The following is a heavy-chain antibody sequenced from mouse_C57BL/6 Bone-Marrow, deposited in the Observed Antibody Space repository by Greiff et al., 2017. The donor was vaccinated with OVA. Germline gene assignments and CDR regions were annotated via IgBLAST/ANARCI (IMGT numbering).Heavy chain of an antibody. CDR3: ARHEEEYYYGSSYGWYFDV. Sequence: QVQLQQSGAELVKPGASVKLSCKASGYTFTEYTIHWVKQRSGQGLEWIGWFYPGSGSIKYNEKFKDKATLTADKSSSTVYMELSRLTSEDSAVYFWARHEEEYYYGSSYGWYFDVWGTGTTVTVSS. CDR1: GYTFTEYT. V-gene: IGHV1-62-2*01. CDR2: FYPGSGSI. D-gene: IGHD1-1*01. J-gene: IGHJ1*03.